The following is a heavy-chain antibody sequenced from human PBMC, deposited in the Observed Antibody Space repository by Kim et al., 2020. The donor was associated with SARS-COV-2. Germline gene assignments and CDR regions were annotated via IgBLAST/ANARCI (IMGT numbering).Heavy chain of an antibody. V-gene: IGHV3-23*01. CDR2: ISGGSGT. CDR1: GFTFTDYA. J-gene: IGHJ4*02. CDR3: AKNPGGGPPYYFEF. Sequence: GGSLRLSCAASGFTFTDYAMTWVRQAPGKGLEWVSSISGGSGTNYADSVKGRFTVSRDNSKNTLFLQMSSLRAEDTAVYFCAKNPGGGPPYYFEFWGQGT. D-gene: IGHD3-10*01.